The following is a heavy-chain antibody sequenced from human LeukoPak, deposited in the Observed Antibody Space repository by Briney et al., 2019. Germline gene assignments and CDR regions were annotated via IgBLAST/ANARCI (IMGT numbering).Heavy chain of an antibody. J-gene: IGHJ3*02. Sequence: ASVKVSCKASGYTFTGYYMHWVRQAPGQGLEWMGWINPNSGGTNYAQKFQGRVTMTRDTSISTASMELSRLRSDDTAVYYCARDHYDFWSGYHDAFDIWGQGTMVTVSS. CDR1: GYTFTGYY. V-gene: IGHV1-2*02. CDR3: ARDHYDFWSGYHDAFDI. D-gene: IGHD3-3*01. CDR2: INPNSGGT.